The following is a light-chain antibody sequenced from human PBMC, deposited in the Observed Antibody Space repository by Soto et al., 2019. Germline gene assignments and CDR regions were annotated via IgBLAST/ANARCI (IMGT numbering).Light chain of an antibody. CDR2: EGS. J-gene: IGLJ1*01. Sequence: QSALTQPASVSGSPGQSITISCTGTSSDVGSYHLVSWYQQHPGKAPKLMIYEGSKRPSGVSNRFSGYKSGNTASLTISGLQAGDEADYYCCSYAGSSTDYVFGTGTKLTVL. CDR3: CSYAGSSTDYV. CDR1: SSDVGSYHL. V-gene: IGLV2-23*01.